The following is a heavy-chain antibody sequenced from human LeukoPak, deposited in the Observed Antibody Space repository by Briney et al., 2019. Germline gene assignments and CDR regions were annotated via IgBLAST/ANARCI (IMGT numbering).Heavy chain of an antibody. V-gene: IGHV1-46*03. D-gene: IGHD2-2*01. CDR2: INPGGGNT. Sequence: ASVKVSCKASGYTFTNYYMHWVRQAPGQGLEWMGIINPGGGNTGYAQKFQGRVTMTRDTSTNTVYMELSSLRSEDTAVYYCAGEGGSCSSTSCSLQYFDYWGQGTLVTVSS. CDR1: GYTFTNYY. J-gene: IGHJ4*02. CDR3: AGEGGSCSSTSCSLQYFDY.